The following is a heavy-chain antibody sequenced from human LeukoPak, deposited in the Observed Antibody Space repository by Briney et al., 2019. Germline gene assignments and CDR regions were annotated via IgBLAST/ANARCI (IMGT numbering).Heavy chain of an antibody. CDR2: ISGYNGNT. D-gene: IGHD7-27*01. Sequence: GVSVKVSCKASGYTFTSYGISWVRQAPGQGLEWMGWISGYNGNTNYAQKLQGRVTMTTDTSTSTAYMELRSLRSDDTAVYYCARAETGEGYYYYGMDVWGQGTTVTVSS. V-gene: IGHV1-18*01. CDR1: GYTFTSYG. CDR3: ARAETGEGYYYYGMDV. J-gene: IGHJ6*02.